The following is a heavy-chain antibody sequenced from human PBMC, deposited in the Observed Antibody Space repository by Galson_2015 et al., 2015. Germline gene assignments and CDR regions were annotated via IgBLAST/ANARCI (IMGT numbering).Heavy chain of an antibody. J-gene: IGHJ6*03. Sequence: PALVKPTQTLTLTCSFSGFSLDTREMSVAWVRQPPGKALEWLARLDWEDDKYYSPSLKTRLTISQDTSKNQVVLTMNAMDPVDTATYYCARTNYESSAHISLNYYYYFMDVWGKGTRVTVSS. CDR2: LDWEDDK. V-gene: IGHV2-70*18. CDR1: GFSLDTREMS. CDR3: ARTNYESSAHISLNYYYYFMDV. D-gene: IGHD3-22*01.